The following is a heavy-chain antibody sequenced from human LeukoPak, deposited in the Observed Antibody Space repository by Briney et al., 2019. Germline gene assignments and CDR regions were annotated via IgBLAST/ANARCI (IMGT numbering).Heavy chain of an antibody. V-gene: IGHV4-34*01. CDR1: GGSFSGYY. Sequence: PSETLSLTRAVYGGSFSGYYWSWIRQPPGKGLEWIGEINHSGSTNYNPSLKSRVTISVDTSKNQFSLKLSSVTAADTAVYYCAKTIRDYGDFDAFDIWGRGTMVTVSS. J-gene: IGHJ3*02. CDR2: INHSGST. CDR3: AKTIRDYGDFDAFDI. D-gene: IGHD4-17*01.